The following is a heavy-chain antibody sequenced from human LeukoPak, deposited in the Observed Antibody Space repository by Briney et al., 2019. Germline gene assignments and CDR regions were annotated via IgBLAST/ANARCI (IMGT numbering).Heavy chain of an antibody. Sequence: ASVKVSCQASGYTFTSYGISWVRQAPGQGLEWMGWISAYNGNTNYAQKLQGRVTMTTDTSTSTAYMELRSLRSDDTAVYYCARDGPNYYGSGSYPWFDPWGQGTLVTVSS. J-gene: IGHJ5*02. CDR2: ISAYNGNT. CDR1: GYTFTSYG. V-gene: IGHV1-18*01. D-gene: IGHD3-10*01. CDR3: ARDGPNYYGSGSYPWFDP.